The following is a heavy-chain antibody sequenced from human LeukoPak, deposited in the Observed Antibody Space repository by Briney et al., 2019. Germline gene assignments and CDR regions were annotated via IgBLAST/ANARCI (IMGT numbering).Heavy chain of an antibody. Sequence: GGSLRLSCAASGFTFSSYGMHWVRQAPGKGLEWVAFIRFDGSNKYYADSVKGRFTISRDNSKNTLYLQMNCLRDEDTAVFYCAKDGSRSREVFPYYYGSGRLQYMDVWGKGTTVIISS. CDR3: AKDGSRSREVFPYYYGSGRLQYMDV. J-gene: IGHJ6*03. D-gene: IGHD3-10*01. CDR2: IRFDGSNK. CDR1: GFTFSSYG. V-gene: IGHV3-30*02.